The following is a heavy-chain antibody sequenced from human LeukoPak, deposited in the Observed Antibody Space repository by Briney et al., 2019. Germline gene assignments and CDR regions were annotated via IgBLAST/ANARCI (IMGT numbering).Heavy chain of an antibody. CDR2: IGLDGSKR. V-gene: IGHV3-7*03. D-gene: IGHD6-6*01. J-gene: IGHJ4*02. CDR3: AKPRIAARRIDY. Sequence: GGSLRLSCVASGFTFSGSWMDWVRQAPGKGLEWVANIGLDGSKRNYVDSVKGRFTISRDDSKNTLYLQMNSLRAEDTAVYYCAKPRIAARRIDYWGQGTLVTVSS. CDR1: GFTFSGSW.